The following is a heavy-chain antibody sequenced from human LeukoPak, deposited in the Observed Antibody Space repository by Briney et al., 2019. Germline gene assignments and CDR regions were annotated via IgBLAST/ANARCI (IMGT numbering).Heavy chain of an antibody. V-gene: IGHV3-30-3*01. CDR1: GFTFSSYA. J-gene: IGHJ3*02. CDR2: ISYDGSNK. D-gene: IGHD1-26*01. CDR3: ARDMFLRKGRVGATLIAFDI. Sequence: TGGSLRLSCAAPGFTFSSYAMHWVRQAPGKGLEWVAVISYDGSNKYYADSVKGRFTISRDNSKNTLCLQMNSLTAKDTAVYYCARDMFLRKGRVGATLIAFDIWGQGTMVTVSS.